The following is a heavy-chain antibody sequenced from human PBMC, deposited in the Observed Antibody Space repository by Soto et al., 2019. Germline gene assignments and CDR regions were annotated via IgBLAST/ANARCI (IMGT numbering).Heavy chain of an antibody. CDR3: ARDLFRRHSSSWPSFDY. CDR2: IIPIFGTA. V-gene: IGHV1-69*13. Sequence: SVKVSCKASGGTFSSYAISWVRQAPGQGLEWMGGIIPIFGTANYAQKFQGRVTITADESTSTAYMELSSLRSDDTAVYYCARDLFRRHSSSWPSFDYWGQGTLVTVSS. CDR1: GGTFSSYA. J-gene: IGHJ4*02. D-gene: IGHD6-13*01.